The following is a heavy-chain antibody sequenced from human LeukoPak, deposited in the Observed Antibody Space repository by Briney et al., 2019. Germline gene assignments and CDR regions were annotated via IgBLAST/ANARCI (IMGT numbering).Heavy chain of an antibody. Sequence: TGGSLRLSCAASGFTFSSYGMSWVRQAPVKGLEWVSGISGSGGSTYYADSVKGRFTISRDNSKNTLYLQMNSLRAEDTAVYYCAKTPDVLWFGERYFDYWGQGTLVTVSS. D-gene: IGHD3-10*01. J-gene: IGHJ4*02. CDR1: GFTFSSYG. CDR3: AKTPDVLWFGERYFDY. V-gene: IGHV3-23*01. CDR2: ISGSGGST.